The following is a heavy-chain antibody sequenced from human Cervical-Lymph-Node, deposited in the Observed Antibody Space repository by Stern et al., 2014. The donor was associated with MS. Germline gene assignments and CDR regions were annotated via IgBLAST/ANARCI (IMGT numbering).Heavy chain of an antibody. Sequence: VQLVQSGAEVKKPGSSMKVSCKASGGTFSSDAIGWVRQAPGQGLEWRGGIIPIFETANYAQKFQGRVSITAVQSTKTAYLELSSLTSGDTAMYFCASGTRSSWYFDFWGQGTLVTVST. V-gene: IGHV1-69*01. J-gene: IGHJ4*02. CDR1: GGTFSSDA. D-gene: IGHD6-13*01. CDR2: IIPIFETA. CDR3: ASGTRSSWYFDF.